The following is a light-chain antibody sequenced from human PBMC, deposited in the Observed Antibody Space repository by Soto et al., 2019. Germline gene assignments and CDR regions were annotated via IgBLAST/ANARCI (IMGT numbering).Light chain of an antibody. CDR2: GAS. J-gene: IGKJ5*01. Sequence: EVVMTQSPANVSVSQGVGATLSCWASQPVSDKLAWYQQKPGQAPRLLIYGASARALGIPDRFSGSGSGTDFTLTISRLEPEDFAVYYCQQYGSSPITFGQGTRLEIK. V-gene: IGKV3-20*01. CDR3: QQYGSSPIT. CDR1: QPVSDK.